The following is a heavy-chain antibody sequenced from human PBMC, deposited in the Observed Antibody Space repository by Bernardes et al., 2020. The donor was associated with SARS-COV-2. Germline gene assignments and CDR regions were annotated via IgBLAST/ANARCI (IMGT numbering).Heavy chain of an antibody. J-gene: IGHJ4*02. CDR1: GFTFSDAW. D-gene: IGHD3-3*01. CDR3: ITALVFGVVILPD. V-gene: IGHV3-15*01. CDR2: IKTKTDGGTP. Sequence: GGSLRLSCAVSGFTFSDAWMNWVRQAPGKGLEWVGRIKTKTDGGTPHYAAAVKDRFTISRDDSKSTLYLQMNSLKIEDTAVYYCITALVFGVVILPDWGQGTLVTVSS.